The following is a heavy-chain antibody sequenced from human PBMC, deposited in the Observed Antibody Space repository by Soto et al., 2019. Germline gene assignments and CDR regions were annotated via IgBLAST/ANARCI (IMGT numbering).Heavy chain of an antibody. CDR3: ARDLGAASFDF. V-gene: IGHV1-18*01. D-gene: IGHD2-15*01. CDR1: GYTFTNYG. J-gene: IGHJ4*02. CDR2: INTSNDNK. Sequence: GASVKVSCKASGYTFTNYGISWVRQAPGEGLEWVGWINTSNDNKLYAQKLQGRLTLTTDTSTSTAYMDLTTLRSDDTAVYFCARDLGAASFDFRAPGTLVTVSS.